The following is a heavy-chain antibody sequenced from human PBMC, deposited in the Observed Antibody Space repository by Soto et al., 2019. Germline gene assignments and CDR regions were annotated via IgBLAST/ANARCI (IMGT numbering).Heavy chain of an antibody. CDR1: GFTFSDYY. Sequence: QVQLVESGGGLVQPGGSLRLSCAASGFTFSDYYMSWIRQAPGKGLEWVSYISSSGSTIYYADSVKGRFTISRDNAKNSLYLQMNSLRAEDTAVYYCARKLVLEWSYPPTQHWVQRTLVTVSS. J-gene: IGHJ1*01. D-gene: IGHD3-3*01. CDR2: ISSSGSTI. V-gene: IGHV3-11*01. CDR3: ARKLVLEWSYPPTQH.